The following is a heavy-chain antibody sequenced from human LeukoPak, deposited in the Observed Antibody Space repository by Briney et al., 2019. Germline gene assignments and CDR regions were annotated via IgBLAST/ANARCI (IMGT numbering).Heavy chain of an antibody. V-gene: IGHV3-23*01. J-gene: IGHJ4*02. CDR3: ARGGCSGGSCYFDY. D-gene: IGHD2-15*01. CDR1: GFTFSSYA. CDR2: FSGSDGST. Sequence: GRSLRLSCAASGFTFSSYAMSWVRQAPGKGLEWVSSFSGSDGSTYYADSVKGRFTITRDNSKNTLYLQMNSLRAEDTAVYYCARGGCSGGSCYFDYWGQGTLVTVSS.